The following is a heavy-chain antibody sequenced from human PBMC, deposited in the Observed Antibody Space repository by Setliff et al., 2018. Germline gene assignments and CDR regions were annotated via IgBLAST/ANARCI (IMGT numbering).Heavy chain of an antibody. CDR1: GGSISSYY. D-gene: IGHD6-19*01. V-gene: IGHV4-4*08. Sequence: SETLSLTCSVSGGSISSYYWSWIRQPPGKGLEWIGNIHTSGTNYNPSLKSRVTISVDTSKNLISLNLRSVIDADTAVFYCARGRYSSGWYGGGGAFYYMDAWGKGTTVTVSS. J-gene: IGHJ6*03. CDR3: ARGRYSSGWYGGGGAFYYMDA. CDR2: IHTSGT.